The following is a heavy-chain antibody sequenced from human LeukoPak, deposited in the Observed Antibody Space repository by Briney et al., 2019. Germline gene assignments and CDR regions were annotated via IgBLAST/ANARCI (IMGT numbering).Heavy chain of an antibody. Sequence: SETLSLTCAVYGGSFRGYYWSWIRQPPGKGLGWIGEINHSGSTNYNPSLKSRVTISVDTSKNQFSLKLSSVTAADTVVYYCARAISGYSYGYPISGYFDYWGQGTLVTVSS. D-gene: IGHD5-18*01. V-gene: IGHV4-34*01. CDR1: GGSFRGYY. J-gene: IGHJ4*02. CDR2: INHSGST. CDR3: ARAISGYSYGYPISGYFDY.